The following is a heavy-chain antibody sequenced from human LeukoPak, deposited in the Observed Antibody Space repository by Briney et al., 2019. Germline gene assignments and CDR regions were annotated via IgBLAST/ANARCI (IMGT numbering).Heavy chain of an antibody. D-gene: IGHD3-16*02. CDR2: IKSKTDGGTT. Sequence: GGSLRLSCAASGFTFSNAWMSWVRQAPGKGLEWVGRIKSKTDGGTTDYAAPVKGRFTISRDDSKNTLYLQMNSLKTEDTAVYCCTTVRWKAYDYVWGSYRYFHPSGKDYWGQGTLVTVSS. J-gene: IGHJ4*02. CDR3: TTVRWKAYDYVWGSYRYFHPSGKDY. CDR1: GFTFSNAW. V-gene: IGHV3-15*01.